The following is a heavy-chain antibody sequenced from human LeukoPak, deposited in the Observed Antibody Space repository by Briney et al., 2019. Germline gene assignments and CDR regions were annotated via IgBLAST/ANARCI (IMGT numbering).Heavy chain of an antibody. CDR3: ARHITDFWSGFRWFDP. CDR2: IYYSGST. V-gene: IGHV4-39*01. CDR1: GGSISSSSYY. Sequence: SETLSLTCTVSGGSISSSSYYWGWIRQPPGKGLEWIGSIYYSGSTYYNPSLKSRVTISVDTSKNQFSLKLSSVTAADTAVYYCARHITDFWSGFRWFDPWGQGTLVTASS. D-gene: IGHD3-3*01. J-gene: IGHJ5*02.